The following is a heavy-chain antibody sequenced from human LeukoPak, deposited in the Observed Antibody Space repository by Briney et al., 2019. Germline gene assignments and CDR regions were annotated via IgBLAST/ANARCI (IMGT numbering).Heavy chain of an antibody. D-gene: IGHD3-22*01. CDR1: GGTFSSYA. CDR2: IIPIFGTA. Sequence: ASVKVSCTASGGTFSSYAIGWVRQAPGQGLEWMGGIIPIFGTANYAQKFQGRVTITADESTSTAYMELSSLRSEDTAVYYCAAGVSGYPFDYWGQGTLVTVSS. J-gene: IGHJ4*02. CDR3: AAGVSGYPFDY. V-gene: IGHV1-69*13.